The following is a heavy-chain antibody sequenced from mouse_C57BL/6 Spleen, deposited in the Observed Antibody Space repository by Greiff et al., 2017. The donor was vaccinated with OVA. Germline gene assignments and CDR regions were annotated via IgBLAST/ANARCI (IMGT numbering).Heavy chain of an antibody. CDR1: GFTFSSYG. D-gene: IGHD2-5*01. J-gene: IGHJ4*01. Sequence: DVQLVESGGDLVKPGGSLKLSCAASGFTFSSYGMSWVRQTPDKRLEWVATISSGGSYTYYPDSVKGRFTISRDNAKNTLYLQMSSLKSEDTAMYYCARQGYSNYAMDYWGQGTSVTVSS. V-gene: IGHV5-6*01. CDR2: ISSGGSYT. CDR3: ARQGYSNYAMDY.